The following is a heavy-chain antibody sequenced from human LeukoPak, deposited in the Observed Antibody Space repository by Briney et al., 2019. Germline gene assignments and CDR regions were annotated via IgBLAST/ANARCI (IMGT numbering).Heavy chain of an antibody. Sequence: PGRSLRLSCAASGFTFSSYAMHWVRQAPGKGLEWVAVISYDGSNKYYADSVKGRFTISRDNSKNTLYLQMNSLRAEDTAVYYCAMGPGYSYGPDYWGQGTLVTVSS. V-gene: IGHV3-30-3*01. CDR2: ISYDGSNK. D-gene: IGHD5-18*01. CDR1: GFTFSSYA. J-gene: IGHJ4*02. CDR3: AMGPGYSYGPDY.